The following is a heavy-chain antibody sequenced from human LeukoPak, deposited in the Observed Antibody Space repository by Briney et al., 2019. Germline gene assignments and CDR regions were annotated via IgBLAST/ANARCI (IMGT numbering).Heavy chain of an antibody. D-gene: IGHD6-19*01. Sequence: SETLSLTCTVSGGSISSSSYYWGWIRQPPGKGLEWIGSIYYSGSTYYNPPLKSRVTISVDTSKNQFSLKLSSVTAADTAVYYCARVGSGWPYYFDYWGQGTLVTVSS. CDR3: ARVGSGWPYYFDY. J-gene: IGHJ4*02. CDR2: IYYSGST. CDR1: GGSISSSSYY. V-gene: IGHV4-39*07.